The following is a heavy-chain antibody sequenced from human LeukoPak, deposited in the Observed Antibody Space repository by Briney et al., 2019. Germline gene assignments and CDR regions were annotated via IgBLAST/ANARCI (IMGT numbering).Heavy chain of an antibody. V-gene: IGHV3-30-3*01. CDR3: AREDTAMVTKGPTSFDY. CDR2: ISYDGSNK. Sequence: GGSLRLSCAASGFTFSSYAMHWVRQAPGKGLEWVAVISYDGSNKYYADSVKGRFTISRDNSKNTLYLQMNSLRAEDTAVYYCAREDTAMVTKGPTSFDYWGQGTLVTVSS. CDR1: GFTFSSYA. J-gene: IGHJ4*02. D-gene: IGHD5-18*01.